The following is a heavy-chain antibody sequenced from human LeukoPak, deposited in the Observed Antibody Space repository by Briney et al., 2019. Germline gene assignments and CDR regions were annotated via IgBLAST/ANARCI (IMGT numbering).Heavy chain of an antibody. D-gene: IGHD3-3*01. CDR1: GYTFTSYG. CDR2: ISAYNGNT. CDR3: ARDRPSHYDFWSGYSYYYGMDV. V-gene: IGHV1-18*01. Sequence: ASVKVSCKASGYTFTSYGISWVRQAPGQGLEWMGWISAYNGNTNYAQKLQGRVTMTTDTSTSTAYMELRSLRSDDTAVCYCARDRPSHYDFWSGYSYYYGMDVWGQGTTVTVSS. J-gene: IGHJ6*02.